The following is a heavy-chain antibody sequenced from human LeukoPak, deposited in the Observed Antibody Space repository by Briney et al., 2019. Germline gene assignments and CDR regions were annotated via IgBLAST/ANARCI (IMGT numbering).Heavy chain of an antibody. CDR3: ARAAFWSGYSENYFDY. CDR1: GGSISSGGYY. Sequence: SETLSLTCTVSGGSISSGGYYWSWIRQPPGKGLEWIGYIYHSGSTYYNPSLKSRVTISVDRSKNQFSLKLSSVTAADTAVYYCARAAFWSGYSENYFDYWGQGTLVTVSS. V-gene: IGHV4-30-2*01. J-gene: IGHJ4*02. D-gene: IGHD3-3*01. CDR2: IYHSGST.